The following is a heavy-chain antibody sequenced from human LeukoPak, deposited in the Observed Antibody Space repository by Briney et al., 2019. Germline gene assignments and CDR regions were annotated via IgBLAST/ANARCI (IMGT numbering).Heavy chain of an antibody. J-gene: IGHJ5*02. Sequence: GASVKVSCKASGYTFTGYYMHWVRQAPGQGLEWMGWINPNSGGTNYAQKFQGRVTMTRDTSISTAYMELSRLKSDDTAVYYCARDHLRNYYGSGSYSRSNNWFDPWGQGALVTVSS. CDR3: ARDHLRNYYGSGSYSRSNNWFDP. CDR1: GYTFTGYY. D-gene: IGHD3-10*01. V-gene: IGHV1-2*02. CDR2: INPNSGGT.